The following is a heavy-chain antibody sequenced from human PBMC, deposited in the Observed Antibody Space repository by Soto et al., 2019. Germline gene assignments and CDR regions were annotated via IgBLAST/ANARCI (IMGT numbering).Heavy chain of an antibody. CDR2: INPNSGGT. CDR3: ARAVFKRWLQLPGDY. V-gene: IGHV1-2*04. CDR1: GYTFTGYY. J-gene: IGHJ4*02. D-gene: IGHD5-12*01. Sequence: GASVKVSCKASGYTFTGYYMHWVRQAPGQGLEWMGWINPNSGGTNYAQKFQGWVTMTRDTSISTAYMELSRLRSDDTAVYYCARAVFKRWLQLPGDYWGQGTLVTVSS.